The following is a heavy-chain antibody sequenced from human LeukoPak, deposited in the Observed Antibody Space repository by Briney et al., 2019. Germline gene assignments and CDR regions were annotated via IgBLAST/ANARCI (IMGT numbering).Heavy chain of an antibody. CDR1: GFAFSDYY. Sequence: GGSLRLSCAASGFAFSDYYISWVRQAPGKGLEWLSYISGSGHYTNYADSVKGRFTVSRDNAKNSLYLQMNSLRAEDTAVYYCARTSGELTTDFWGQGTLVTVSS. D-gene: IGHD1-26*01. CDR2: ISGSGHYT. J-gene: IGHJ4*02. V-gene: IGHV3-11*06. CDR3: ARTSGELTTDF.